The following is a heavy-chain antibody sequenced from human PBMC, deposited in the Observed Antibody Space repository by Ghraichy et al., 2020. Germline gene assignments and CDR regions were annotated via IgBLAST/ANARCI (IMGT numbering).Heavy chain of an antibody. CDR3: ARSRGPRDAFDI. D-gene: IGHD3-10*01. CDR1: GYTFTSYY. V-gene: IGHV1-46*01. CDR2: INPSGGST. J-gene: IGHJ3*02. Sequence: ASVKVSCKASGYTFTSYYMHWVRQAPGQGLEWMAIINPSGGSTNYAQKFQGRVTMTRDTSTSTVYMELSSLRSEDTAMYYCARSRGPRDAFDIWGQGTMVTVSS.